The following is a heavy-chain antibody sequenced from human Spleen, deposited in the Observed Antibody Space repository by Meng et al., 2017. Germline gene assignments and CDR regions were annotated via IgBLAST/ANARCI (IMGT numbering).Heavy chain of an antibody. D-gene: IGHD1-26*01. CDR1: GFSFDDYG. J-gene: IGHJ4*02. Sequence: GGSLRLSCAASGFSFDDYGMSWVRQAPGKGLEWVANIKQDGSEKYYVDSVKGRFTISRDNAKNSLYLQMNSLRGEDTAVYYCARVLRRLLSGSYKQPFDYWGQGTLVTVSS. CDR2: IKQDGSEK. CDR3: ARVLRRLLSGSYKQPFDY. V-gene: IGHV3-7*01.